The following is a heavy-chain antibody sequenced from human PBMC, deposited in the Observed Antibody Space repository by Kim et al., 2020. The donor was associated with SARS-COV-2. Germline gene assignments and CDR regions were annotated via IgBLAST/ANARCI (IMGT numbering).Heavy chain of an antibody. CDR2: IYYSGST. CDR1: GGSISSYY. D-gene: IGHD3-3*01. V-gene: IGHV4-59*01. CDR3: ARGLIGDFWSGYYGEQWFDP. J-gene: IGHJ5*02. Sequence: SETLSLTCTVSGGSISSYYWSWIRQPPGKGLEWIGYIYYSGSTNYNPSLKSRVTISVDTSKNQFSLKLSSVTAADTAVYYCARGLIGDFWSGYYGEQWFDPWGQGTLVTVSS.